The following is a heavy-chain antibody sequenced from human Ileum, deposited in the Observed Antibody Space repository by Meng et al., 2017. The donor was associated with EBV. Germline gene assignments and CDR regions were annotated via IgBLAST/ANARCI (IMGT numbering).Heavy chain of an antibody. V-gene: IGHV4-61*03. CDR3: AYYFVGRGGPGS. J-gene: IGHJ5*02. CDR2: MYDSENA. D-gene: IGHD3-9*01. Sequence: VQLQESGPGLVKPSETLSLTWSVSGGSVSSNDYHWSWIRQPTGKGLEWIGCMYDSENAKYNPSLNSRVTISIGTTRNHFVLKLTSVTAADTAVYYCAYYFVGRGGPGSWGQGTLVTVSS. CDR1: GGSVSSNDYH.